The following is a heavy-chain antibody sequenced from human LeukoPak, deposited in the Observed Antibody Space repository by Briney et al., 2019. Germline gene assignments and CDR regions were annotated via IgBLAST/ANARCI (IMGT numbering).Heavy chain of an antibody. CDR2: IKQDGSER. J-gene: IGHJ4*02. CDR3: ARDRWSYDPQGGFDC. D-gene: IGHD3-22*01. Sequence: GGSLRLSCAASGFTFTSYAMHWVRQAPGKGLEWVANIKQDGSERYYVDSVKGRFTLSRDNAKNSLYLQMNSLRAEDTAVYYCARDRWSYDPQGGFDCWDQGTLVTVSS. CDR1: GFTFTSYA. V-gene: IGHV3-7*03.